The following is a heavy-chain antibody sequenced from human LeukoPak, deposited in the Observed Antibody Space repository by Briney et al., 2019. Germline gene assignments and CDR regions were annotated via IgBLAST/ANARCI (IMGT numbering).Heavy chain of an antibody. CDR3: AHTHSGYDVGAFY. CDR2: ISSSSSYI. CDR1: GFTFSSYS. D-gene: IGHD5-12*01. J-gene: IGHJ4*02. Sequence: GGSLRLSCAASGFTFSSYSMNWVRQAPGMGLEWVSSISSSSSYIYYADSVKGRFTISRDNAKNSPYLQMHSLIAEDTAVYYCAHTHSGYDVGAFYWGQGTLVTVSS. V-gene: IGHV3-21*01.